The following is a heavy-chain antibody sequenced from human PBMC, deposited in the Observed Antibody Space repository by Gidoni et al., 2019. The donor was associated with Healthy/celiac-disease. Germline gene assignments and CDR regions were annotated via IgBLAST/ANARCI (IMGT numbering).Heavy chain of an antibody. Sequence: EVQLVESGGGLVQPGRSLMLYCAASGFTFDDYAMHWVRQAPGKGLEWVSGISWNSGSIGYADSVKGRFTISRDNAKNSLYLQMNSLRAEDTALYYCAPSGGGAFDIWGQGTMVTVSS. V-gene: IGHV3-9*01. CDR3: APSGGGAFDI. CDR2: ISWNSGSI. D-gene: IGHD3-16*01. CDR1: GFTFDDYA. J-gene: IGHJ3*02.